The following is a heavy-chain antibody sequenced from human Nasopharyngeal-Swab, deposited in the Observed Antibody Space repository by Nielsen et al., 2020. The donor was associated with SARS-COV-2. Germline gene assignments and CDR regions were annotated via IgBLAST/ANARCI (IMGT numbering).Heavy chain of an antibody. CDR3: AKDLYSDYYMDV. V-gene: IGHV3-23*01. Sequence: GGSLRLSCAVSGFTFSNYGMHWVRRAPGKGLDWVSSISANGGNTYYADSVKGRVTISRDNSQNMLYLQMNSLSAEDTAVYHCAKDLYSDYYMDVWGKGTTVTVSS. D-gene: IGHD4-11*01. CDR2: ISANGGNT. J-gene: IGHJ6*03. CDR1: GFTFSNYG.